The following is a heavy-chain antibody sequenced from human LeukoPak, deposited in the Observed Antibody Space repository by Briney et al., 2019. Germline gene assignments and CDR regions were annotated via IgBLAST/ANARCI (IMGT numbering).Heavy chain of an antibody. Sequence: SETLSLTCAVYGGSFTDYYWSWIRRPPGKGVEWIGEINHSGYTNYNPSLKSRVSVSVDTSKNQFSLKLSSVTAADTAVYYCARGQYTGYPTHWGQGTLVTVSS. J-gene: IGHJ4*02. CDR1: GGSFTDYY. CDR2: INHSGYT. D-gene: IGHD5-12*01. V-gene: IGHV4-34*01. CDR3: ARGQYTGYPTH.